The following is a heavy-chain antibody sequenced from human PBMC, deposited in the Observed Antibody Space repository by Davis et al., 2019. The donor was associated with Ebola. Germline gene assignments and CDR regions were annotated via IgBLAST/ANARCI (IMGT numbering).Heavy chain of an antibody. CDR3: ARDGMFRGSYIYAYYSMDV. D-gene: IGHD3-10*01. J-gene: IGHJ6*04. V-gene: IGHV3-7*01. CDR2: IKRDGTEK. Sequence: GESLKISCATSGFAFNDYWMSWVRQAPGKGLEWVANIKRDGTEKHYLDSVRGRFIISRDSAKDSLYLDMNSLRAEDTAVYFCARDGMFRGSYIYAYYSMDVWGKGTTVTVSS. CDR1: GFAFNDYW.